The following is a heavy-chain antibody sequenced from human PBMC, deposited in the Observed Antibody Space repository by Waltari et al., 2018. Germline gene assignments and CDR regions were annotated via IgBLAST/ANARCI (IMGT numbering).Heavy chain of an antibody. CDR1: GGSIRSGGYY. CDR3: ARDRGYGDGLPYFFTFDY. CDR2: IYYSGST. Sequence: QVQLQESGPGLVKPSQTLSLTCTVSGGSIRSGGYYWSWIRQPPGKGLEWIGYIYYSGSTYYNPSLKSRVTISVDTSKNQFSLKLSSVTAADTAVYYCARDRGYGDGLPYFFTFDYWGQGTLVTVSS. V-gene: IGHV4-31*03. J-gene: IGHJ4*02. D-gene: IGHD4-17*01.